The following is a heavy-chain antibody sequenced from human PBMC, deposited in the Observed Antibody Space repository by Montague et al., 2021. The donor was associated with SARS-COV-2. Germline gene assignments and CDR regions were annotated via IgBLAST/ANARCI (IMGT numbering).Heavy chain of an antibody. D-gene: IGHD4-17*01. V-gene: IGHV4-34*01. CDR2: INHSGSA. J-gene: IGHJ5*02. Sequence: SETLSLTCAVYGGSFSTYYWSWIRQPAGKGLEWIGEINHSGSANXKPSLRSRVTISVDTSKNQFSLKLSSVTAADTAVYYCARGGTVTTFFAPKRTRSYNGFDPWGQGTLVTVSS. CDR1: GGSFSTYY. CDR3: ARGGTVTTFFAPKRTRSYNGFDP.